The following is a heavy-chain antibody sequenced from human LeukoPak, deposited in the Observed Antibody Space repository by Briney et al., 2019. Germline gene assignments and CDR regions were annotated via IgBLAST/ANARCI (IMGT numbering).Heavy chain of an antibody. D-gene: IGHD3-22*01. CDR3: ARAQTYYYDSSAFAFDI. J-gene: IGHJ3*02. Sequence: GASVKVSCKASGGTFSSYAISWVRQAPGQGLEWMGGIIPIFGTANCAQKFQGRVTITADESTSTAYMELSSLRSEDTAVYYCARAQTYYYDSSAFAFDIWGQGTMVTVSS. V-gene: IGHV1-69*13. CDR2: IIPIFGTA. CDR1: GGTFSSYA.